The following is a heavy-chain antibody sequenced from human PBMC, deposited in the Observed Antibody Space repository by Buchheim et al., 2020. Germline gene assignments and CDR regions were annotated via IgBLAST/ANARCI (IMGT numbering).Heavy chain of an antibody. CDR3: ARESYSGWFGAPDY. CDR1: GFIFSDYY. D-gene: IGHD3-10*01. J-gene: IGHJ4*02. Sequence: QVQLVESGGGLVKPGGSLRLSCAASGFIFSDYYMSWIRQAPGKGLEWVSYISSSGSNKYYVDSLKGRFTISRDNTKKSLFLQMNSLRAEDTAVYYCARESYSGWFGAPDYWGQGTL. CDR2: ISSSGSNK. V-gene: IGHV3-11*01.